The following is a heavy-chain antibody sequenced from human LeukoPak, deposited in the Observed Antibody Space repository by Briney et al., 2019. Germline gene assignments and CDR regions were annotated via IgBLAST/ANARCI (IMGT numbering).Heavy chain of an antibody. D-gene: IGHD4-17*01. CDR3: ARISTVTTDDYYGMDV. Sequence: SGPTLVNPTQTLTLTCTFSGFSLSTSGICVSWIRQPPGKALEWLARIDWDDDKYYSTSLKTRLTISKDTSKNQVVLTMTNMDPVDTATYYCARISTVTTDDYYGMDVWGQGTTATVSS. CDR2: IDWDDDK. CDR1: GFSLSTSGIC. V-gene: IGHV2-70*11. J-gene: IGHJ6*02.